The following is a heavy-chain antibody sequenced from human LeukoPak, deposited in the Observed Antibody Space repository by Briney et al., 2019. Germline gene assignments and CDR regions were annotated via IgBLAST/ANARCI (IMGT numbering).Heavy chain of an antibody. CDR2: ISAYNGNT. V-gene: IGHV1-18*01. Sequence: ASVKVSCKASGYTFTSYGISWVRQAPGQGLEWMGWISAYNGNTNYAQKLQGRVTMTTDTSTSTAYMELRSLRSDDTTVYYCARDLDCSGGSCYSDYYYYYMDVWGKGTTVTISS. CDR1: GYTFTSYG. J-gene: IGHJ6*03. CDR3: ARDLDCSGGSCYSDYYYYYMDV. D-gene: IGHD2-15*01.